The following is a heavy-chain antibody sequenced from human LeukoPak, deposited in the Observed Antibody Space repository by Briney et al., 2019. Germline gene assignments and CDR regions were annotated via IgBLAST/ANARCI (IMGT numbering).Heavy chain of an antibody. CDR2: VTGSGDTT. J-gene: IGHJ4*02. D-gene: IGHD2-2*01. V-gene: IGHV3-23*01. CDR1: GFTFSTHA. CDR3: ATTYCSSTSCYPYYFDY. Sequence: PGGSLRLSCAASGFTFSTHAMSWVRQAPRKGLEWVSGVTGSGDTTFYADSVKGRFTISRDNSRNTLYLQMNSLRAEDTAVYYCATTYCSSTSCYPYYFDYWGQGTLVTVSS.